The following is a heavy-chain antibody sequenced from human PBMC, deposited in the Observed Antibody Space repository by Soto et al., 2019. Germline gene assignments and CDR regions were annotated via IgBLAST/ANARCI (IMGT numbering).Heavy chain of an antibody. CDR2: IRPVGYGP. V-gene: IGHV3-7*03. Sequence: EVQLVQSGGGLVQPGGSLRLSCVGSGFTFSDFYMNWVRQAPGKGLAWVANIRPVGYGPNLVESVKGRFTTSRDNANNSLSHQMKSLLADDTAVYYCAGWGGHDYNYWGQGILVTVSS. J-gene: IGHJ4*02. CDR1: GFTFSDFY. D-gene: IGHD4-4*01. CDR3: AGWGGHDYNY.